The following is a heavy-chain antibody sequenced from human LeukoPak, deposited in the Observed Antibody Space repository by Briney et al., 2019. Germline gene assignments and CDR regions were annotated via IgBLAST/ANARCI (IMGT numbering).Heavy chain of an antibody. CDR3: ATDRTGSIIGTTDAFDI. D-gene: IGHD1-20*01. CDR1: GFSFSSYT. CDR2: ISSSSSYI. V-gene: IGHV3-21*03. J-gene: IGHJ3*02. Sequence: VGSLRLSCAASGFSFSSYTMNWVRQAPGKGLEWVSIISSSSSYIYYADSVKGRFTISRDNAKNALYLQMNSLKTEDTAVYYCATDRTGSIIGTTDAFDIWGQGTMVTVSS.